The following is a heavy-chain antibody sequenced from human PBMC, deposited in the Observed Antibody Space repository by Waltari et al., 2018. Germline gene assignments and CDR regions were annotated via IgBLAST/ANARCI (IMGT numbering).Heavy chain of an antibody. CDR2: ISWDGGST. CDR1: GFTFDDYA. CDR3: AKDQFRFRESLFDY. D-gene: IGHD3-10*01. V-gene: IGHV3-43D*04. J-gene: IGHJ4*02. Sequence: EVQLVESGGVVVQPGGSLRLSCAASGFTFDDYAMHWVRQAPGKGLEWVSLISWDGGSTYYADSVKGRFTISRDNSKNSLYLQMNSLRAEDTALYYCAKDQFRFRESLFDYWGQGTLVTVSS.